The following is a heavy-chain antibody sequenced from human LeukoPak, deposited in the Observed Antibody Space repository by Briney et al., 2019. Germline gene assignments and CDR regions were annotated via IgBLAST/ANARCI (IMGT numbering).Heavy chain of an antibody. J-gene: IGHJ4*02. D-gene: IGHD5-24*01. CDR2: INSDGSST. Sequence: PGGSLRLSCAASGXTFXSXXXXXVXXXPGXXLXWVSRINSDGSSTNYADSVKGRFTISRDNAKNTLYLQMNSLRAEDTALYYCASTRWLQLSYWGQGTLVTVSS. CDR3: ASTRWLQLSY. CDR1: GXTFXSXX. V-gene: IGHV3-74*01.